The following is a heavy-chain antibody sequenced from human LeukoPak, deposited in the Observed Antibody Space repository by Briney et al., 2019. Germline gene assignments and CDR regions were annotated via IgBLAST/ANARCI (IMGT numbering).Heavy chain of an antibody. CDR2: IYYSGST. J-gene: IGHJ4*02. D-gene: IGHD6-13*01. CDR1: GGSISSYY. V-gene: IGHV4-59*01. Sequence: SETLSLTCTVSGGSISSYYWSWIRQPPGKGLEWIGYIYYSGSTNYNPSLKSRVTISVGTSKNRFSLKLSSVTAADTAVYYCARAKAWKGIAAAHGLDYWGQGTLVTVSS. CDR3: ARAKAWKGIAAAHGLDY.